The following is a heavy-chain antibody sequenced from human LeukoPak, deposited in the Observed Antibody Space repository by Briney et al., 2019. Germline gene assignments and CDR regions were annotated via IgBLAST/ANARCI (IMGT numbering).Heavy chain of an antibody. CDR2: IYSGGST. CDR3: AKDGRQWKTYYYGSGSANAFDI. V-gene: IGHV3-53*05. D-gene: IGHD3-10*01. J-gene: IGHJ3*02. CDR1: GFTVSSNY. Sequence: PGGSLRLSCAASGFTVSSNYMSWVRQAPGKGLEWVSVIYSGGSTYYAESVKGRFTISRDNSKNTVYLQMNSLRAEDTAVYYCAKDGRQWKTYYYGSGSANAFDIWGQGTMVTVSS.